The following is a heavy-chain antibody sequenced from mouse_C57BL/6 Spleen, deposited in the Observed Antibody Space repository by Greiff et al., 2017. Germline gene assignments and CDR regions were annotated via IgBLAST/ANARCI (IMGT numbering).Heavy chain of an antibody. D-gene: IGHD1-1*01. Sequence: VQVVESGAELVKPGASVTLSCKASGYTFTEYTIHWVKQRSGQGLEWIGWFYPGSGSIKYNEKFKDKATLTADNSSSTVYMELSRLTSEDSAVYCCSRHLYYGSSHGYFDVWGTGTTVTVSS. CDR1: GYTFTEYT. V-gene: IGHV1-62-2*01. CDR3: SRHLYYGSSHGYFDV. J-gene: IGHJ1*03. CDR2: FYPGSGSI.